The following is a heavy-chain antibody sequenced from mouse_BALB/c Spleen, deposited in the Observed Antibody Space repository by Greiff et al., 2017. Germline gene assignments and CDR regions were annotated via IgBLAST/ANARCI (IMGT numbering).Heavy chain of an antibody. CDR2: INPGSGGT. D-gene: IGHD3-2*01. J-gene: IGHJ3*01. Sequence: VQRVESGAELVRPGTSVKVSCKASGYAFTNYLIEWVKQRPGQGLEWIGVINPGSGGTNYNEKFKGKATLTADKSSSTAYMQLSSLTSDDSAVYFCARERTARAPFAYWGQGTLVTVSA. CDR3: ARERTARAPFAY. V-gene: IGHV1-54*01. CDR1: GYAFTNYL.